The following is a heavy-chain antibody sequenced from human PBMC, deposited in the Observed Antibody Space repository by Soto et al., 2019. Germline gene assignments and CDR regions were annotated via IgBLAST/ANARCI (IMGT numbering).Heavy chain of an antibody. CDR2: INPSGGST. CDR1: GYTFTSYY. Sequence: VASVKVSCKASGYTFTSYYMHWVRQAPGQGLEWMGIINPSGGSTSYAQKFQGRVTMTRDTSTSTVYMELSSLRSEDTAVYYCARCRPIAAAGRGWFDPWGQGTLVTVSS. J-gene: IGHJ5*02. D-gene: IGHD6-13*01. CDR3: ARCRPIAAAGRGWFDP. V-gene: IGHV1-46*01.